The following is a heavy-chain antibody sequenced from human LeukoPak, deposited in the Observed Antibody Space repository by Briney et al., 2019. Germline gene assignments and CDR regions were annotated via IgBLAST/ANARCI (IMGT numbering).Heavy chain of an antibody. J-gene: IGHJ4*02. CDR1: GFTFSDTW. V-gene: IGHV3-74*01. CDR3: AKDKGHTVATIMGVGDY. CDR2: IRSDGSDT. D-gene: IGHD5-12*01. Sequence: AGGSLRLSRAASGFTFSDTWMHWVRQAPGEGLVWVSRIRSDGSDTRYAESVKGRFTISRDNAKNTLYLQMNSLRAEDTAVYYCAKDKGHTVATIMGVGDYWGQGTLVTVSS.